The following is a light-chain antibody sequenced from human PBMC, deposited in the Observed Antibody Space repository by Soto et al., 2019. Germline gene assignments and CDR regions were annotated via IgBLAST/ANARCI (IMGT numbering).Light chain of an antibody. CDR3: CSYAGSSTFEV. Sequence: QSALTQPASVSGSPGQSITISCTGTSSDVGSYNLVSWYQQHPGKAPKLMIYEGSKRPSGVSNRFSGSKSANTTSLTISGLQADDEADYYCCSYAGSSTFEVFGGGTKLTV. J-gene: IGLJ3*02. CDR2: EGS. CDR1: SSDVGSYNL. V-gene: IGLV2-23*03.